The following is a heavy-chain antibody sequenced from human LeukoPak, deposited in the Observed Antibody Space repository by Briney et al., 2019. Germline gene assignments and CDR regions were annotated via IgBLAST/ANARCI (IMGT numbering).Heavy chain of an antibody. CDR3: ARVEVQRSLNWFDP. Sequence: SETLSLTCAVSGGSISSGGYSWSWIRQPPGKGLEWIGYIYYSGSTYYNPSLKSRVTISVDTSKNQFSLKLSSVTAADTAVYHCARVEVQRSLNWFDPWGQGTLVTVSS. D-gene: IGHD3-10*01. CDR1: GGSISSGGYS. J-gene: IGHJ5*02. V-gene: IGHV4-30-4*07. CDR2: IYYSGST.